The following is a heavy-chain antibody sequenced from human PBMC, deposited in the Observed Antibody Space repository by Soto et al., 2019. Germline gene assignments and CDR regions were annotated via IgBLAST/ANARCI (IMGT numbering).Heavy chain of an antibody. CDR3: ATQIAAGGGG. CDR1: GFTFSSYL. J-gene: IGHJ4*02. V-gene: IGHV3-74*01. CDR2: INSDGSST. Sequence: LRLSCAASGFTFSSYLLHWVRQAPGEGLVWVSRINSDGSSTRYADSVKGRFTISRDNAKNTLYLQMNNLRAEDTAVYYCATQIAAGGGGWGQGTLVTVSS. D-gene: IGHD6-13*01.